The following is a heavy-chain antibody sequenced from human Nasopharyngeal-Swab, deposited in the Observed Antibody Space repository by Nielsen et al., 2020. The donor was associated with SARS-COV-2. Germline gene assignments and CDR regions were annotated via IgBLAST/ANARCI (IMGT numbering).Heavy chain of an antibody. J-gene: IGHJ3*02. CDR3: AKRQLLPTGAFDI. V-gene: IGHV3-23*01. Sequence: GGSLRLSCAASGFTFSSYAMSWVRQAPGKGLEWVSAISGSGGSTYYADSVKGRFTIPRDNSKNTLYLQMNSLRAEDTAVYYCAKRQLLPTGAFDIWGQGTMVTVSS. CDR2: ISGSGGST. CDR1: GFTFSSYA. D-gene: IGHD2-2*01.